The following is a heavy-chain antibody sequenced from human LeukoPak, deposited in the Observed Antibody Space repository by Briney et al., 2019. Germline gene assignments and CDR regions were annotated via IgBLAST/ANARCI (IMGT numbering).Heavy chain of an antibody. CDR1: GGSFSGYY. J-gene: IGHJ4*02. CDR3: ARRGGTDSSGYSYFDY. Sequence: PSETLSLTCAVYGGSFSGYYWSWIRQPPGKGLEWIGEISHSGSTNYNPSLKSRVTISVDTSKNQFSLKLSSVTAADTAVYYCARRGGTDSSGYSYFDYWGQGTLVTVSS. CDR2: ISHSGST. D-gene: IGHD3-22*01. V-gene: IGHV4-34*01.